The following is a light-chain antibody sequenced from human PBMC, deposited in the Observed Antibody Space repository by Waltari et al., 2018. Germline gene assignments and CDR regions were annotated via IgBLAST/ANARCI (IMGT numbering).Light chain of an antibody. J-gene: IGKJ1*01. V-gene: IGKV3-20*01. CDR2: GAS. Sequence: EIGLTQSPGTRSLSPGERATLSCRASQSVRGSLAWYQQKAGQAPRLLIYGASSRATGIPDRFSGSGSGTDFSLTISRLEPEDFAVYYCQHYVRLPATFGQGTKVEIK. CDR3: QHYVRLPAT. CDR1: QSVRGS.